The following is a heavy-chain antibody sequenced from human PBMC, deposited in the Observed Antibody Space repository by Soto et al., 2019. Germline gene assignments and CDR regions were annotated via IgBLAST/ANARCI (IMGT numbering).Heavy chain of an antibody. Sequence: QVQLVQSGAEVKKPGASVKVSCKVSGYTLTELSMHWVRQAPGKGPEWMGGFAPEDGEPIYAQKCKGRGTTTEDRSTDTAYRELSTWRSEAAAEYYPETPDLDWLISRGQNAYDIWGKGSIATVS. V-gene: IGHV1-24*01. D-gene: IGHD3-9*01. CDR2: FAPEDGEP. J-gene: IGHJ3*02. CDR1: GYTLTELS. CDR3: ETPDLDWLISRGQNAYDI.